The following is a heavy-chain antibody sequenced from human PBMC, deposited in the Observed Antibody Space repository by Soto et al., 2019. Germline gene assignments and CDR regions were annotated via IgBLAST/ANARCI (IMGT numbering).Heavy chain of an antibody. V-gene: IGHV3-23*01. CDR1: GFPFSDHA. Sequence: PGGSLTLSCAASGFPFSDHAMHWVRQTPGKGLEWVSAITGRGDSTYYADSVKGRFTISRDNSKSTLYLQMMSLRAEDTAVYYCAKERATTTAFDYWGQGALVTVSS. J-gene: IGHJ4*02. CDR3: AKERATTTAFDY. D-gene: IGHD4-17*01. CDR2: ITGRGDST.